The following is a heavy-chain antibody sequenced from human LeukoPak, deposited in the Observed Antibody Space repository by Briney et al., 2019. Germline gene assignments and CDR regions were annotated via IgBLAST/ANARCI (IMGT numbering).Heavy chain of an antibody. J-gene: IGHJ4*02. CDR2: ISGNGTYI. Sequence: PGGSLRLFCAASGFPFSPYAMICVRGAPGRGLVWVSAISGNGTYIYYADSVRGRFTVSRDNSKNTLYLQMNSLRGEDTAVYYCAKAVASGRSFDYWAQGTLVTVSS. CDR3: AKAVASGRSFDY. V-gene: IGHV3-23*01. CDR1: GFPFSPYA. D-gene: IGHD6-19*01.